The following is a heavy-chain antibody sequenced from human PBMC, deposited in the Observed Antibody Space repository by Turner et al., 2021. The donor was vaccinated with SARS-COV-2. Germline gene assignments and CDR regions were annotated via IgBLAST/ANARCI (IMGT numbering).Heavy chain of an antibody. CDR3: AKDTGNSWGDYFDY. CDR1: GFTFDDYA. V-gene: IGHV3-9*01. Sequence: EVQLVESGGGLVQPGRSLSLSCAASGFTFDDYAMHWVRQAPGKGLEWVSGISWNSGSMGYADSVKGRFTISRDNAKNSLYLQMNSLRAEDTAFYYCAKDTGNSWGDYFDYWGQGTLVTVSS. D-gene: IGHD1-7*01. CDR2: ISWNSGSM. J-gene: IGHJ4*02.